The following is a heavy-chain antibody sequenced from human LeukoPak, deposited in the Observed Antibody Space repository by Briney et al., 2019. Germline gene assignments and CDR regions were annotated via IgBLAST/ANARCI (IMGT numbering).Heavy chain of an antibody. V-gene: IGHV5-10-1*01. CDR1: GYSFTSYW. D-gene: IGHD6-19*01. Sequence: NRGESLKISCKGSGYSFTSYWISWVRQMPGKGLEWMGRIDPSDSYTNYSPSFQGHVTISADKSISTAYLQWSSLKASDTAMYYCARQTRIAVAELGYWGQGTLVTVSS. CDR2: IDPSDSYT. J-gene: IGHJ4*02. CDR3: ARQTRIAVAELGY.